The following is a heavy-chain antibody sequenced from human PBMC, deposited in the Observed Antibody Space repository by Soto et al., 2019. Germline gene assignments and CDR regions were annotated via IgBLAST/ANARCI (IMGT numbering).Heavy chain of an antibody. CDR3: AKDILYSTSYGMDV. D-gene: IGHD3-3*01. CDR2: ISWNSGSI. J-gene: IGHJ6*02. CDR1: GFTFDDYA. V-gene: IGHV3-9*01. Sequence: HPGGSLRLSCAASGFTFDDYAMHWVRQAPGKGLEWVSGISWNSGSIGYADSVKGRFTISRDNAKNSLYLQMNSLRAEDTALYYCAKDILYSTSYGMDVWGQGTTVTVSS.